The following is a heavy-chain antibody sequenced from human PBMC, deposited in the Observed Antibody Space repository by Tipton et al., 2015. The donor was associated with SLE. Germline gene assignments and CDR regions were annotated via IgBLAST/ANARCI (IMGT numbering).Heavy chain of an antibody. Sequence: GSLRLSCAASGFTVSSYYMSWVRKAPGKGLEWVSLIYSDGNTIHADSVKGRFTISRDNSKNMLYLQMNSLRAEDTAVYYCASRGFWSIYWAFDIWSQGTMVTVSS. D-gene: IGHD3-3*01. J-gene: IGHJ3*02. CDR2: IYSDGNT. V-gene: IGHV3-53*01. CDR3: ASRGFWSIYWAFDI. CDR1: GFTVSSYY.